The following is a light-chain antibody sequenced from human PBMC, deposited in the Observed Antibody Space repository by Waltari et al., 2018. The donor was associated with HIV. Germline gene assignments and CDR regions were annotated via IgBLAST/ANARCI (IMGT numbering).Light chain of an antibody. CDR1: ELGHKY. J-gene: IGLJ1*01. CDR2: NDT. V-gene: IGLV3-1*01. Sequence: SSGLTQPPSVSVSPGQTASISCSGHELGHKYVSWYKQKPGQSPVLLIYNDTERHSGIFGRFTGSNSGNTATLSIRGAQATDEAEYFCQALATWDSTSGGVFGTGTGVTVL. CDR3: QALATWDSTSGGV.